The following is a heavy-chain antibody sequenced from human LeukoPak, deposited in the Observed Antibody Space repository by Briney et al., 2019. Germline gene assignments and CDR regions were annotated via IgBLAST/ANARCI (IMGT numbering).Heavy chain of an antibody. CDR1: GGTFSSYA. D-gene: IGHD6-19*01. V-gene: IGHV1-69*04. Sequence: GASVKVSCKASGGTFSSYAISWVRQAPGQGVERMGRIIPILGIANYAQKFQGRVTITADKSTSTAYMELSSLRSEDTAVYYCARGVAGTTGDYYFDYWGQGTLVTVSS. J-gene: IGHJ4*02. CDR2: IIPILGIA. CDR3: ARGVAGTTGDYYFDY.